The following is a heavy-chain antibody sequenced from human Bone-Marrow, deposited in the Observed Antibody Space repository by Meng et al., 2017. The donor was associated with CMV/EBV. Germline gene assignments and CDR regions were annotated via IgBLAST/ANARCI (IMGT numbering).Heavy chain of an antibody. J-gene: IGHJ6*02. V-gene: IGHV3-21*01. D-gene: IGHD2-2*02. CDR1: GFTFSSYE. Sequence: GESLKISCAASGFTFSSYEMNWVRQAPGKGLEWVSSISSSSSYIYYADSVKGRFTISRDNAKNSLYLQMNSLRAEDTAVYYCARDQGGSSTSCYIYPARCGDGMDVWGQGTTVTVSS. CDR3: ARDQGGSSTSCYIYPARCGDGMDV. CDR2: ISSSSSYI.